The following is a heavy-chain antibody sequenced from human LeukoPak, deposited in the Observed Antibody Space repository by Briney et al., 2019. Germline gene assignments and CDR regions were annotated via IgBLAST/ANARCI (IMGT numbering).Heavy chain of an antibody. Sequence: GGSLRLSCAASGFTFSSYWMSWVRQAPGKGLEWVAVIWYDGSNKYYADSVKGRFTISRDNSKNTLYLQMNSLRAEDTAVYYCARNDYGEMGYFDYWGQGTLVTVSS. J-gene: IGHJ4*02. D-gene: IGHD4-17*01. CDR3: ARNDYGEMGYFDY. V-gene: IGHV3-33*08. CDR1: GFTFSSYW. CDR2: IWYDGSNK.